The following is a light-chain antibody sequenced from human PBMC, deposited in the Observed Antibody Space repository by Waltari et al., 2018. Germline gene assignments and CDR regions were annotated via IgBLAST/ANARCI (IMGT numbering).Light chain of an antibody. Sequence: DIQMTQFPSTLSASLGDRVTITCWASQCISTWLAWYQQKPGKAPKLLIYKASILESGVPSRISGSGSGTEFTLTINSLQPDDFATYYCQHYSTYSRTFGQGTKVEIK. V-gene: IGKV1-5*03. CDR3: QHYSTYSRT. CDR1: QCISTW. CDR2: KAS. J-gene: IGKJ1*01.